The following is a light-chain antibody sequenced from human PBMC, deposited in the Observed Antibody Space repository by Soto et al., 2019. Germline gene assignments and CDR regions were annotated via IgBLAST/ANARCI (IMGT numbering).Light chain of an antibody. CDR2: DAS. CDR1: QSVTSF. J-gene: IGKJ4*01. Sequence: EIVLTQSPATLSLSPGERATLSCRASQSVTSFLAWYQQKPGQAPRLLIYDASNRATGIPARFSGRGSGTDFTLTISSLEPEDFAVYHCQQRINWPLTFGGGTKVEIK. V-gene: IGKV3-11*01. CDR3: QQRINWPLT.